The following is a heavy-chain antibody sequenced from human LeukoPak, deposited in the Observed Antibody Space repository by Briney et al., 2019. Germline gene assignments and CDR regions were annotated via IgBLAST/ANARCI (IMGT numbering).Heavy chain of an antibody. J-gene: IGHJ4*02. D-gene: IGHD2-21*02. CDR1: GFIFSTYG. CDR2: ISYDGSNK. Sequence: GRSLRLSCAASGFIFSTYGMQWVRQAPGKGLEWVAVISYDGSNKHYTDSVKGRFTISRDNSRNTLYLQMNSLRAEDTAVYYCSAGLRGYFDYWGQGTLVTVSS. V-gene: IGHV3-30*03. CDR3: SAGLRGYFDY.